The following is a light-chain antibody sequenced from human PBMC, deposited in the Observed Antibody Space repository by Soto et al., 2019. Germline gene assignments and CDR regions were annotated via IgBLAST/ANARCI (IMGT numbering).Light chain of an antibody. J-gene: IGKJ4*01. Sequence: EIVLTQSPGTLSLSPGERATLSCRASQTVTSDYSAWYQQKPGQAPRLLIYGASDRATGIPDRFSASGSGTDFTLTISRLEPQDFAIYYCQQYGDSPLTFGGGTRVDIK. CDR2: GAS. CDR3: QQYGDSPLT. CDR1: QTVTSDY. V-gene: IGKV3-20*01.